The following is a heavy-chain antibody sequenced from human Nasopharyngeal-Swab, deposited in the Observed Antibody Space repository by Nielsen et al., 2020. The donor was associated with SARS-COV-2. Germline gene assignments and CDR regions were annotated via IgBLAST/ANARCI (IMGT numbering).Heavy chain of an antibody. CDR3: ASGYGSGRGKYFQH. J-gene: IGHJ1*01. V-gene: IGHV1-69*01. D-gene: IGHD3-10*01. Sequence: WVRQAPGQGLEWMGGIIPIFGTANYAQKFQGRVTITADESTSIAYMELSSLRSEDTAVYYCASGYGSGRGKYFQHWGQGTLVTVSS. CDR2: IIPIFGTA.